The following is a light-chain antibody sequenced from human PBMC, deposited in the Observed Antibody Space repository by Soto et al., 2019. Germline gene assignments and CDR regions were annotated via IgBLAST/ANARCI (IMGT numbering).Light chain of an antibody. CDR1: TSNIGTYA. CDR3: AAWDDSLRAVV. Sequence: QSVLTQSPSASGTPGQRVTISCSGSTSNIGTYAVNWYQQLPGTAPTLLIFRNHQRPSVVPDRFSGSKSGTSASLAISGPQSASEADYYCAAWDDSLRAVVFGGGTKLTVL. J-gene: IGLJ2*01. V-gene: IGLV1-44*01. CDR2: RNH.